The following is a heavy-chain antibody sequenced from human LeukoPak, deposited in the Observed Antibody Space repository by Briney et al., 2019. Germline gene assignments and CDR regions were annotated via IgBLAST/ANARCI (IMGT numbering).Heavy chain of an antibody. CDR1: GESYSGYY. D-gene: IGHD3-22*01. CDR3: ARGGARITMIVVAAPFDY. Sequence: SETLSLTCAVYGESYSGYYWSWIRQPPGKGLEWIGEINHSGSTNYNPSLKSRVTISVDTSKNQFSLKLSSVTAADTAVYYCARGGARITMIVVAAPFDYWGQGTLVTVSS. V-gene: IGHV4-34*01. J-gene: IGHJ4*02. CDR2: INHSGST.